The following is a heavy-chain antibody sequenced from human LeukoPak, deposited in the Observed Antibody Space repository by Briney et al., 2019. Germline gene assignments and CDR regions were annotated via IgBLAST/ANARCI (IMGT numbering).Heavy chain of an antibody. CDR1: GFTFSSYS. CDR3: ATLSSGWSDY. D-gene: IGHD6-19*01. Sequence: GGSLRLSCAASGFTFSSYSMNWVRQAPGKGLEWVSAISGSGGSTYYADSVKGRFTISRDNSKNTLYLQMNSLRAEDTAVYYCATLSSGWSDYWGQGTLVTVSS. J-gene: IGHJ4*02. V-gene: IGHV3-23*01. CDR2: ISGSGGST.